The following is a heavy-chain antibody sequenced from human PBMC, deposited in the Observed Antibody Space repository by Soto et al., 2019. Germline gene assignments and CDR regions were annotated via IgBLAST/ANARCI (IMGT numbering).Heavy chain of an antibody. Sequence: PSETLSLTCAVFRGSFSDYYWSWIRQPPGKGLEWIGEINHSGSTNYNPSLKSRVTISVDTSKNQFSLKLSSVTAADTAVYYCARHLAYCGGDCSLAAFDIWGQGTMVTVSS. CDR3: ARHLAYCGGDCSLAAFDI. J-gene: IGHJ3*02. V-gene: IGHV4-34*01. CDR2: INHSGST. D-gene: IGHD2-21*02. CDR1: RGSFSDYY.